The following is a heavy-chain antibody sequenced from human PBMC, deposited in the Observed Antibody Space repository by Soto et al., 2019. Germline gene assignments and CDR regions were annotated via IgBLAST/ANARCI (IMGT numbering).Heavy chain of an antibody. Sequence: PGGSLRLSCAASGFTVSSNYMSWVRQAPGKGLEWVSVIYSGGSTYYADSVKGRFTISRHNSKNTLYLQMNSLRAEDTAVYYCARVPLPPGGEGTDPDEETEQYYYGMDVWGQGTTVTVSS. CDR1: GFTVSSNY. V-gene: IGHV3-53*04. CDR3: ARVPLPPGGEGTDPDEETEQYYYGMDV. D-gene: IGHD4-17*01. J-gene: IGHJ6*02. CDR2: IYSGGST.